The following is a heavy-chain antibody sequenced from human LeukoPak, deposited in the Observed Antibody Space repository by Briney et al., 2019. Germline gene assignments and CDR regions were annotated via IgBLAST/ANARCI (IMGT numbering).Heavy chain of an antibody. V-gene: IGHV4-59*01. CDR3: ARSKSGYGSYYMDV. Sequence: SETLSLTCTVSGGSISSYYWSWIRQPPGKGLEWIGYIYYSGSTNYNPSLKSRVTISVDTSKNQFSLKLSSVTAADTAVYYCARSKSGYGSYYMDVWGKGTTVTVSS. J-gene: IGHJ6*03. CDR1: GGSISSYY. CDR2: IYYSGST. D-gene: IGHD3-3*01.